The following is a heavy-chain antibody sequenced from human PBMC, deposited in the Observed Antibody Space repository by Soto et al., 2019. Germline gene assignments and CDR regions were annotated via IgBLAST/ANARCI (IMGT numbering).Heavy chain of an antibody. J-gene: IGHJ6*02. Sequence: GGSLRLSCVASGFSFDTYGIHWVRQAPGKGLQWVALISYEGSNTYYADSVRGRFTIPRDNSKNTLYLQMNTLRPEDTGVYYCARVTPGNNLYYFSGLDFWGQGTSVTVSS. CDR2: ISYEGSNT. CDR3: ARVTPGNNLYYFSGLDF. D-gene: IGHD1-1*01. V-gene: IGHV3-30-3*01. CDR1: GFSFDTYG.